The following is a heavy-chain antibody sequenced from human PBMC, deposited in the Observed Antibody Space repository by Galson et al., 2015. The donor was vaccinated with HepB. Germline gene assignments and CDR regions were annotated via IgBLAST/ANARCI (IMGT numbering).Heavy chain of an antibody. J-gene: IGHJ2*01. D-gene: IGHD4-17*01. CDR2: IKSKTDGGTT. Sequence: SLRLSCAASGFTFSNAWMSWVRQAPGKGLEWVGRIKSKTDGGTTDYGAPVKGRFTISRDDSKNTLYLQMNSLKTEDTAVCYCTTSIIDYAYWYFDLWGRGTLVTVSS. CDR1: GFTFSNAW. CDR3: TTSIIDYAYWYFDL. V-gene: IGHV3-15*01.